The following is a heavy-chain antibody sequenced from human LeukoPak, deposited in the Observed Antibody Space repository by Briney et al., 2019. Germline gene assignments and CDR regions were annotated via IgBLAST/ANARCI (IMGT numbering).Heavy chain of an antibody. Sequence: ASVKVSCKASGYTFTGYYMHWVRQAPGQGLEWMGRINPNSGGTNYAQKFQGRVTITADESTSTAYMELSSLRSEDTAVYYCARGYCSGGSCYRGMDVWGQGTTVTVSS. CDR2: INPNSGGT. V-gene: IGHV1-2*06. J-gene: IGHJ6*02. D-gene: IGHD2-15*01. CDR3: ARGYCSGGSCYRGMDV. CDR1: GYTFTGYY.